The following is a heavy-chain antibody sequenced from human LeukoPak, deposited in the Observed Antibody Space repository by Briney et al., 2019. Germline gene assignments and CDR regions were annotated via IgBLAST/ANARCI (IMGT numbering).Heavy chain of an antibody. V-gene: IGHV4-39*01. D-gene: IGHD3-22*01. CDR1: GGSISSSSYY. J-gene: IGHJ4*02. CDR2: IYYSGST. Sequence: PSETLSLTCIVSGGSISSSSYYWGWIRQPPGKGLEWIGSIYYSGSTYYNPSLKSRVTISVDTSKNQFSLKLSSVTAADTAVHYCARQGASYYYDSSGYYPFDYWGQGTLVTVSS. CDR3: ARQGASYYYDSSGYYPFDY.